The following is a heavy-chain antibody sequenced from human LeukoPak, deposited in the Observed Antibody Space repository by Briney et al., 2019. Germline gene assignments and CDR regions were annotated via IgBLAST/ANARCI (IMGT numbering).Heavy chain of an antibody. CDR2: MLYSGST. Sequence: SETLSLTCTVSGASISNYYWSWIRQSPGKGLEWIGYMLYSGSTNQNPSLRNRVTISVDTSKNQVSLKLSSVTAADTAVYYCARSDIWGSYRFLDYWGQGALVTVSS. J-gene: IGHJ4*02. CDR3: ARSDIWGSYRFLDY. V-gene: IGHV4-59*08. D-gene: IGHD3-16*02. CDR1: GASISNYY.